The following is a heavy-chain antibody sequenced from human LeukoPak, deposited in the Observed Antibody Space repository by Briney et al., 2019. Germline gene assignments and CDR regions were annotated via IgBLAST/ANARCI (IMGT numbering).Heavy chain of an antibody. Sequence: PGGSLRLSCAASGFTFISFGMHWVRQAPGKGLEWVALISYDGSNKYYADAVKGRFTISRDNSTNTLYLQMNSLRAEDAAVYYCAKDWDPGYYDSSGSYPDYWGQGTLVTVSS. V-gene: IGHV3-30*18. J-gene: IGHJ4*02. CDR1: GFTFISFG. D-gene: IGHD3-22*01. CDR3: AKDWDPGYYDSSGSYPDY. CDR2: ISYDGSNK.